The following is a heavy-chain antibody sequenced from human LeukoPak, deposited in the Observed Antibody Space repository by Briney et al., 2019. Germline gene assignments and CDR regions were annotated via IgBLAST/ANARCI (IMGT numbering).Heavy chain of an antibody. D-gene: IGHD6-13*01. CDR1: GFDISSNW. J-gene: IGHJ4*02. CDR3: AREVIAAAGRSGY. CDR2: KKQDGSEM. Sequence: PGGSLRLTCAVSGFDISSNWMNWVRRTPGRGLQWVADKKQDGSEMNYVDSVKGRFPISRDNPKNSLSLQMNSLRAEDTAGYYCAREVIAAAGRSGYWGQGTLVTVSS. V-gene: IGHV3-7*01.